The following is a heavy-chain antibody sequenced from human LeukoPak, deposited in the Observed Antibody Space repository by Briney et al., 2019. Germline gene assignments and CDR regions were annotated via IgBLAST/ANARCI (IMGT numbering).Heavy chain of an antibody. J-gene: IGHJ4*02. CDR1: GLTFSSYW. Sequence: GGSLRLSCAASGLTFSSYWMQWVRQAPGKGLEWVANIKQDGSEKYYVDSVKGRFTISRDNAKNSLYLQMNSLRVEDTAVYYCARRYFDYWGQGTLVTVSS. V-gene: IGHV3-7*01. CDR3: ARRYFDY. CDR2: IKQDGSEK.